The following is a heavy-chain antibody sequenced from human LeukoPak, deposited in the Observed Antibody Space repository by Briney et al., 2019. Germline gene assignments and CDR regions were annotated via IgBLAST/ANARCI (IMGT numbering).Heavy chain of an antibody. J-gene: IGHJ6*03. D-gene: IGHD3-3*01. CDR1: GGSISSYY. CDR3: ARVRFLEWPLYYYYYMDV. CDR2: IYYSGST. Sequence: SETLSLTCTVSGGSISSYYWSWIRQPPGKGLEWIGYIYYSGSTNYNPSLKSRVTISVDTSKNQFSLKLSSVTAADTAVYYCARVRFLEWPLYYYYYMDVWGKGTTVTVSS. V-gene: IGHV4-59*01.